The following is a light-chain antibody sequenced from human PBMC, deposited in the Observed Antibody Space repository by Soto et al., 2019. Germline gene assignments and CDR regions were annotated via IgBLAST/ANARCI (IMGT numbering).Light chain of an antibody. CDR3: SSYRRPTTLV. CDR2: EVT. V-gene: IGLV2-14*03. Sequence: QSALTQPASVSGSPGQSITISCTGTSTDIGDYNWVSWYQQHPGRAPKLIIYEVTNRPSGVSDRFSGSKSGNTASLTISGLQTDDEADYFCSSYRRPTTLVFGPGTKVTV. CDR1: STDIGDYNW. J-gene: IGLJ1*01.